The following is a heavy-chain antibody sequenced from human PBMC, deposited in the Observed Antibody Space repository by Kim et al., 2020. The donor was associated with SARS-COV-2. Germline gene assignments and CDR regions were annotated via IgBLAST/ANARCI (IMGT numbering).Heavy chain of an antibody. CDR3: AKAGQRLLWGYFDY. CDR1: GFTFSSYA. D-gene: IGHD6-25*01. J-gene: IGHJ4*02. Sequence: GGSLRLSCTASGFTFSSYAMTWVRQAPGKGLEWVSGISDSGGRTYYADSVKGRFTISRDNSENTLYLQLSTLSAEDTALYYCAKAGQRLLWGYFDYWGQGTLVTVSS. V-gene: IGHV3-23*01. CDR2: ISDSGGRT.